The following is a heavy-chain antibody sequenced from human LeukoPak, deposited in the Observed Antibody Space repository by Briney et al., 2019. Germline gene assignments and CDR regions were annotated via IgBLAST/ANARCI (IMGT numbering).Heavy chain of an antibody. J-gene: IGHJ4*02. CDR1: GYTFTSYG. Sequence: GASVKVSCKASGYTFTSYGISWVRQAPGQGLEGMGWISAYNGNTNYAQKLQGRVTMTTDTSTSTAYMELRSLRSDDTAVYYCARGLRLGELSFDFDYWGQGTLVTVSS. D-gene: IGHD3-16*02. CDR2: ISAYNGNT. CDR3: ARGLRLGELSFDFDY. V-gene: IGHV1-18*04.